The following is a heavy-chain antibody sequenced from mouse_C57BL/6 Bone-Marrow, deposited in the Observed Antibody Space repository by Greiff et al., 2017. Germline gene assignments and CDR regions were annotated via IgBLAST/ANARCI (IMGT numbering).Heavy chain of an antibody. CDR2: ISDGGSYT. CDR1: GFTFSSYA. Sequence: EVQGVESGGGLVKPGGSLKLSCAASGFTFSSYAMSWVRQTPEKRLEWVATISDGGSYTYYPDNVKGRFTISRDNAKNNLYLQMSHLKSADTAMYYCARGNGYYVAWFAYWGQGTLVTVSA. V-gene: IGHV5-4*01. D-gene: IGHD2-3*01. CDR3: ARGNGYYVAWFAY. J-gene: IGHJ3*01.